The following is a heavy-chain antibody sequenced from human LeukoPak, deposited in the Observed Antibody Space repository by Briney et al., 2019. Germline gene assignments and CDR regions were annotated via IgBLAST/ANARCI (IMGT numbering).Heavy chain of an antibody. D-gene: IGHD2-2*01. CDR1: GFTVSSNY. CDR2: IYSGGTT. CDR3: ARGSSRAFDY. Sequence: GSLRLXCAASGFTVSSNYMSWVRQAPGKGLEWVSVIYSGGTTNHADSVKGRFTVSRDNSKNTLYLQMNSLRAEDTAVYFCARGSSRAFDYWGQGTLVTVSS. V-gene: IGHV3-53*01. J-gene: IGHJ4*02.